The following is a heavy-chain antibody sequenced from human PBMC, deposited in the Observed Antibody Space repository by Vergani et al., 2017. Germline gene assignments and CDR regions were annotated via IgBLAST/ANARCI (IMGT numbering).Heavy chain of an antibody. D-gene: IGHD2-15*01. CDR2: IYYSGST. Sequence: QLQLQESGPGLVKPSATLSLTCSVSGASIRSSNYYWGWIRQPPGKGLEWIASIYYSGSTYYNPSLKSRVTISVDTSKNQFSLKLSSVTAADTAVYFCARHYSVEAGVIVVWRPPWRQG. CDR1: GASIRSSNYY. CDR3: ARHYSVEAGVIVVWRPP. V-gene: IGHV4-39*01. J-gene: IGHJ5*02.